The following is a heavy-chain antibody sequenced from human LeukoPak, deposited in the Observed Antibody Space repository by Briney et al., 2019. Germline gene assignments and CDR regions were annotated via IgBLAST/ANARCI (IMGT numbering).Heavy chain of an antibody. J-gene: IGHJ4*02. V-gene: IGHV3-30*18. D-gene: IGHD6-19*01. CDR3: AKDRGWCFEY. Sequence: SGGSLGLSCAASGFSFGSSDIHWVRQAPDKGLEWVAFISYDGSDKYYADSVKGRFTVSRDNSKHTLYLQMNSLRAEDTAVYYCAKDRGWCFEYWGQGTVVTVSS. CDR1: GFSFGSSD. CDR2: ISYDGSDK.